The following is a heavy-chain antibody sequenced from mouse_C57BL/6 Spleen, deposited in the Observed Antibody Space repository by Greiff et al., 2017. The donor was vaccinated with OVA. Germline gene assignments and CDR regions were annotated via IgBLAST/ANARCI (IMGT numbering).Heavy chain of an antibody. V-gene: IGHV6-3*01. CDR2: IRLKSDNYET. J-gene: IGHJ2*01. CDR3: TGYDGYIDY. D-gene: IGHD2-3*01. Sequence: EVKLMESGGGLVQPGGSMKLSCVASGFTFSNYWMNWVRQSPEKGLEWVAQIRLKSDNYETHYAESVKGRFTISRDDSKSSVYLQMNNLRAEDTGIYYCTGYDGYIDYWGQGTTLTVSS. CDR1: GFTFSNYW.